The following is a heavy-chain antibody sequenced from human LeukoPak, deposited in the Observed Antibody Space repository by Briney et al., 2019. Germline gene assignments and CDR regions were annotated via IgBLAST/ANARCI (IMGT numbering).Heavy chain of an antibody. Sequence: SESLSLTCTVSGGSIRSSSYYWGWIRQPPGKGLEWIGSIYYSGSTYYNPSLKSRVTISVDTSKNQFSLNLSSVTAADTAVYYCASPPPRGYSYGPFDYWGQGTLVTVSS. CDR3: ASPPPRGYSYGPFDY. D-gene: IGHD5-18*01. CDR1: GGSIRSSSYY. V-gene: IGHV4-39*01. J-gene: IGHJ4*02. CDR2: IYYSGST.